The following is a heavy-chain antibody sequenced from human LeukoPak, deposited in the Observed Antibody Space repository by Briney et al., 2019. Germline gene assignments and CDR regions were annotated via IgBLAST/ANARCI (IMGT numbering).Heavy chain of an antibody. J-gene: IGHJ3*02. CDR3: GRDVSPTLTGPAYYDAFHI. V-gene: IGHV3-7*01. CDR2: IRRDGSHK. Sequence: PGGSLRLSCAASGFTFSNYCMTWVRQAPGKGLEWVANIRRDGSHKHYVDSVKGRFTISRDNAKNSLSLQSNSLRAEDTAIYYCGRDVSPTLTGPAYYDAFHIWGQGIMVTVSS. D-gene: IGHD4-11*01. CDR1: GFTFSNYC.